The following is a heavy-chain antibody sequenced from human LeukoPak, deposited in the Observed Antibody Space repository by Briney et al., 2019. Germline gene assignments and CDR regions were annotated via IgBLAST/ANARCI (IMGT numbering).Heavy chain of an antibody. V-gene: IGHV3-21*01. Sequence: GSLRLSCAASGFTFSTYTMNWVRQAPGKGLEWVSSISSSSNNINYADSVKGRFTISRDNAMNSVHLQMNSLSVEDTAVYYCARGYQRPDYWGQGTLITVSS. D-gene: IGHD2-2*01. CDR1: GFTFSTYT. CDR3: ARGYQRPDY. CDR2: ISSSSNNI. J-gene: IGHJ4*02.